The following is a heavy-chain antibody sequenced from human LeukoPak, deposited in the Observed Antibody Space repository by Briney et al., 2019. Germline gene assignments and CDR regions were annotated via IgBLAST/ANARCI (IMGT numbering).Heavy chain of an antibody. Sequence: PGRSLRLSCTASGFPIDEYAMTWVRQAPGRGLEWLGFIRSHSYDETTQYAASVRGRFTISRDDSKSVTFLQMNSLKIEDAAVYFCTRDRRHGYNDGYFDLWGRGTLVSVSS. CDR1: GFPIDEYA. J-gene: IGHJ2*01. V-gene: IGHV3-49*04. CDR3: TRDRRHGYNDGYFDL. D-gene: IGHD5-24*01. CDR2: IRSHSYDETT.